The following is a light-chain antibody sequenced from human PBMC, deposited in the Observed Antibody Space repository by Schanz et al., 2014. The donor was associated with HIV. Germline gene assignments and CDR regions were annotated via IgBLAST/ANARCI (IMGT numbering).Light chain of an antibody. CDR1: QTVSSNS. J-gene: IGKJ4*01. CDR2: GAS. Sequence: EIVLTQSPVILSLSPGERATLSCRASQTVSSNSLGWYQQRPGQAPRLLLYGASSRATGIPDRFSGTGSGTDFTLTISRLEPEDFAVYFCQYFGNSGGTFGGGTKVEIK. V-gene: IGKV3-20*01. CDR3: QYFGNSGGT.